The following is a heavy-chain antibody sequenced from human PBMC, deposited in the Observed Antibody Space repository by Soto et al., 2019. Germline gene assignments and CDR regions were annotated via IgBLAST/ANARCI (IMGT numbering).Heavy chain of an antibody. D-gene: IGHD3-22*01. CDR2: IYFRGTT. V-gene: IGHV4-59*01. CDR3: ARMNYYDTSGYPFDY. J-gene: IGHJ4*02. Sequence: SETLSLTCTFSGVSISSYYWSWIRQPPGKGLEWIGYIYFRGTTNYNPSLKSRVTMSADTSKNQFSLKLNSVTAADTAVYYCARMNYYDTSGYPFDYWGQGMMVTVSS. CDR1: GVSISSYY.